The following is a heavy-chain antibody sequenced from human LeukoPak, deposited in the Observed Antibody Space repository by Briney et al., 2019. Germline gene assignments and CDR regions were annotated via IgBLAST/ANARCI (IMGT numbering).Heavy chain of an antibody. CDR1: GYRFTNYW. V-gene: IGHV5-51*01. Sequence: GESLQISFQISGYRFTNYWIGWVRPLPGKGLGWVGIMYPGDSDTHYSPSFRGQVTLSADQSNPTAYLQWDSLKASDSAVYYCVRHQRWSYHFDYWGQGTLISVPS. D-gene: IGHD1-26*01. J-gene: IGHJ4*02. CDR3: VRHQRWSYHFDY. CDR2: MYPGDSDT.